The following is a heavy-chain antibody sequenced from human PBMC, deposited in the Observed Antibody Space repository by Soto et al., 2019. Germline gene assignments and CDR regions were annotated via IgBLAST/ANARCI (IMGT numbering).Heavy chain of an antibody. CDR1: GFTFSSYE. J-gene: IGHJ4*02. V-gene: IGHV3-48*03. CDR3: ARDLLYCSGGSCYSYYFDS. D-gene: IGHD2-15*01. CDR2: ISSSGSTI. Sequence: GGSLRLSCAASGFTFSSYEMNWVRQAPGKGLEWVSYISSSGSTIYYADSVKGRFTISRDNAKNSLYLQMNSLRAEDTAVYYCARDLLYCSGGSCYSYYFDSWGQVTLVTVSS.